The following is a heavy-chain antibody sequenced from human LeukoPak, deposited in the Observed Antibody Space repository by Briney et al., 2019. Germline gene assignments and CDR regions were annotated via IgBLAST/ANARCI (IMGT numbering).Heavy chain of an antibody. Sequence: SETLSLTCTVSGDAFSNGGYYWSWIRQHPGEGLEWIGFIYYSGSTYYNPSLKSRVMISVDTSKNQFSLKLNSMTAADTAVYYCARGSPNDYGDHGTFDYWGKGTLVTVSS. D-gene: IGHD4/OR15-4a*01. J-gene: IGHJ4*02. V-gene: IGHV4-31*03. CDR2: IYYSGST. CDR1: GDAFSNGGYY. CDR3: ARGSPNDYGDHGTFDY.